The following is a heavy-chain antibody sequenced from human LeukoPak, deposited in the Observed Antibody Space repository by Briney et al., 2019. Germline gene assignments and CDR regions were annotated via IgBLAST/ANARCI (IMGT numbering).Heavy chain of an antibody. CDR3: ANIERYYGSGSYYNRVSDY. Sequence: GGSLRLSCAASGFTFSSYGMHWVRQAPGKGLEWVAFIRYDGSNKYYADSVKGRFTISRDNSKNTLYLQMNSLRAEDTAVYYCANIERYYGSGSYYNRVSDYWGQGTLVAVSS. D-gene: IGHD3-10*01. J-gene: IGHJ4*02. CDR2: IRYDGSNK. V-gene: IGHV3-30*02. CDR1: GFTFSSYG.